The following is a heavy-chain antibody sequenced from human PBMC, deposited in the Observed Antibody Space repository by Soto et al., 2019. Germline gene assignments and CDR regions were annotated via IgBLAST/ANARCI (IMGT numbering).Heavy chain of an antibody. D-gene: IGHD6-6*01. CDR3: ARAPEYSSSSKKSILGAFDI. V-gene: IGHV3-7*03. CDR1: GFTFSSYW. Sequence: EVQLVESGGGLVQPGGSLRLSCAASGFTFSSYWMSWVRQAPGKGLEWVANIKQDGSEKYYVDSVKGRFTISRDNAKNSLYLQMNSLRAEDTAVYYCARAPEYSSSSKKSILGAFDIWGQGTMVTVSS. J-gene: IGHJ3*02. CDR2: IKQDGSEK.